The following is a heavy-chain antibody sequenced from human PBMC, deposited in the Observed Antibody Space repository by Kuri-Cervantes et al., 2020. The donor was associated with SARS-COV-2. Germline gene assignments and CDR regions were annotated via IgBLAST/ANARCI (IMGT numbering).Heavy chain of an antibody. D-gene: IGHD3-3*01. Sequence: GESLKISCPASGFTFGDYAMSWVRQAPGKGLEWVGFIRSKAYGGTTEYAASVKGRFTISRDDSKSIAYLQMNSLKTEDTAVYYCTSNDFWSGYYFDYWGQGTLVTVSS. CDR2: IRSKAYGGTT. V-gene: IGHV3-49*04. CDR3: TSNDFWSGYYFDY. CDR1: GFTFGDYA. J-gene: IGHJ4*02.